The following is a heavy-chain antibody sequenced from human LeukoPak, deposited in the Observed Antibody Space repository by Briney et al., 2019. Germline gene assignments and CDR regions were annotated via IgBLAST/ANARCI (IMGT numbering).Heavy chain of an antibody. CDR1: GLPFSSYS. J-gene: IGHJ4*02. Sequence: KPGGSLRLSCAASGLPFSSYSMNWVRQAPGKGLEWVSSISSSSSYIYYADSVKGRFTISRDNAKNSLYLQMNSLRAEDTAVYYCAKYSSSSGRSDYWGQGTLVTVSS. V-gene: IGHV3-21*01. CDR3: AKYSSSSGRSDY. CDR2: ISSSSSYI. D-gene: IGHD6-6*01.